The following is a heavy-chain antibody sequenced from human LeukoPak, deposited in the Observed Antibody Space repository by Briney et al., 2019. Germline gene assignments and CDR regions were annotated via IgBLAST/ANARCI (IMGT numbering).Heavy chain of an antibody. CDR2: ISGSGSST. Sequence: PGGSLRLSCAASGFTFSNYAMTWVRQAPGKGLEWVSGISGSGSSTYYADSVKGRFTLSRDYPKNTLYLQMNGLRAEDTAVYYCARDSGWWRFDFWGQGTLVTVSS. V-gene: IGHV3-23*01. D-gene: IGHD6-13*01. CDR1: GFTFSNYA. CDR3: ARDSGWWRFDF. J-gene: IGHJ4*02.